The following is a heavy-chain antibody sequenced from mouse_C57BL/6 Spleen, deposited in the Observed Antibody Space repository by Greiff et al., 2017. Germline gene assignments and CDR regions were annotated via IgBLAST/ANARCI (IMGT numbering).Heavy chain of an antibody. Sequence: VQLQQPGAELVRPGTSVKLSCKASGYTFTSYWMHWVKQRPGQGLEWIGVIDPSDSYTNYNQKFKGKATLTVDTSSSTAYMQLSSLTSEDSAVYYCARSPITTVVAPMDYWGQGTSVTVSS. CDR2: IDPSDSYT. D-gene: IGHD1-1*01. J-gene: IGHJ4*01. CDR1: GYTFTSYW. CDR3: ARSPITTVVAPMDY. V-gene: IGHV1-59*01.